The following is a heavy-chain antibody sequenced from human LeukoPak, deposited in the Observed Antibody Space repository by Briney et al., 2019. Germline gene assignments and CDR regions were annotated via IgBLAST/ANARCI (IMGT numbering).Heavy chain of an antibody. J-gene: IGHJ4*02. CDR1: GFTFSSYS. CDR2: ISSSSSYI. CDR3: ARDYEIY. V-gene: IGHV3-21*01. Sequence: GGSLRLSCAASGFTFSSYSMNWVRQAPGKGLEWVSSISSSSSYIYYGDSVKGRFTISRDNAKDSLYLQMNSLRAEDTAVYYCARDYEIYWGQGTLVTV. D-gene: IGHD5-12*01.